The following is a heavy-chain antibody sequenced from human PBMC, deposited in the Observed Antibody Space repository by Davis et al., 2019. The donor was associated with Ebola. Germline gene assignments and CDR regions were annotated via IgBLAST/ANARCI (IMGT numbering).Heavy chain of an antibody. J-gene: IGHJ3*02. D-gene: IGHD2-15*01. V-gene: IGHV1-3*01. CDR1: GYTFTSYA. CDR3: ARGGEDIVVVVAANDAFDI. CDR2: INAGNGNT. Sequence: AASVKVSCKASGYTFTSYAMHWVRQAPGQRLEWMGWINAGNGNTKYSQKFQGRVTITRDTSASTAYMELSSLRSEDTAVYYCARGGEDIVVVVAANDAFDIWGQGTMVTVSS.